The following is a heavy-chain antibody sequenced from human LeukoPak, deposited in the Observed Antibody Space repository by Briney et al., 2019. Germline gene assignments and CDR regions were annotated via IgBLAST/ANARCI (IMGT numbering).Heavy chain of an antibody. J-gene: IGHJ5*02. CDR3: ARVGDYDFWSGYPNWLDP. V-gene: IGHV1-18*01. D-gene: IGHD3-3*01. CDR1: GYTFTSYG. Sequence: EASVKVSCKASGYTFTSYGISWVRQAPGQGLEWMGWISAYNGNTNYAQKLQGRVTMTTDTSTSTAYMELRSLRSDDTAVYYCARVGDYDFWSGYPNWLDPWGQGTLVTVSS. CDR2: ISAYNGNT.